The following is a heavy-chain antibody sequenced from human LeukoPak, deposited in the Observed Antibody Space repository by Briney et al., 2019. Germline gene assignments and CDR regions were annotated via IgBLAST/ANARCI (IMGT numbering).Heavy chain of an antibody. D-gene: IGHD2-2*01. V-gene: IGHV3-64*01. CDR3: ARTYCSSTSCLVDY. CDR2: ISSSGGST. CDR1: GFTFSSYS. J-gene: IGHJ4*02. Sequence: AGSLRLSCAASGFTFSSYSMHWARQAPGKGLEYVSAISSSGGSTYYANSVKGRFTISRDNSKNTLYLQMGSLRAEDMAVYYCARTYCSSTSCLVDYWGQGTLVTVSS.